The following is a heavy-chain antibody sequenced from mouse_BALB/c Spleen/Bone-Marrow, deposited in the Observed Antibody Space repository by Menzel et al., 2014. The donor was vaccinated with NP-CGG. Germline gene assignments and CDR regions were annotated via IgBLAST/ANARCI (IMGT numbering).Heavy chain of an antibody. Sequence: VKLMESGPSLVQPSQSLSITCTVSGFSLTSYGVHWVRQSPGKGLEWLGVIWRGGSTDYNAAFMSRLSITKDNFRSQVFFKMNSLQADDTAIYYCAKRGNYGYSDYWGQGTTLTVSS. D-gene: IGHD2-1*01. J-gene: IGHJ2*01. CDR2: IWRGGST. CDR3: AKRGNYGYSDY. V-gene: IGHV2-5-1*01. CDR1: GFSLTSYG.